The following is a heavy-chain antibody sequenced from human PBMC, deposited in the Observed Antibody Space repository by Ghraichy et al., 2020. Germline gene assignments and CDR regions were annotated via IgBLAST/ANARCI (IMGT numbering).Heavy chain of an antibody. CDR2: IRGTTSAI. CDR3: ARDEADGGIDF. J-gene: IGHJ4*02. V-gene: IGHV3-48*03. Sequence: GGSLRLSCAGSGFTFSSYAMNWVRQAPGKGLEWVSSIRGTTSAIYYADSVKGRFTMSRDNAKSSLYLQMNSLRVEDTAVYYCARDEADGGIDFWGRGTLVTGYS. D-gene: IGHD3-16*01. CDR1: GFTFSSYA.